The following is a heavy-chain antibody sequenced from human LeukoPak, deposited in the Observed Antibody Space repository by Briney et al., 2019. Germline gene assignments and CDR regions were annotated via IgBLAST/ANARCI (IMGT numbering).Heavy chain of an antibody. CDR3: AKGYVSHYYYGMDV. D-gene: IGHD5-12*01. J-gene: IGHJ6*02. CDR1: GFTFSSYV. CDR2: ISGSGGST. V-gene: IGHV3-23*01. Sequence: GGSLRISCAASGFTFSSYVMSWVRQAPGKGLEWVSGISGSGGSTYYADSVKGRFTISRDNSKNTLYLQMSSLRAEDTATYYCAKGYVSHYYYGMDVWGQGTTATVSS.